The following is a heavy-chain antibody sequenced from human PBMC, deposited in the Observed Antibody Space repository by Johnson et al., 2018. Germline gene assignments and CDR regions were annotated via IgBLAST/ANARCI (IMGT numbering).Heavy chain of an antibody. CDR3: GRGDFDAFDL. CDR1: GFTFTYYW. Sequence: VQLVQSGGGVVQPGKSLRLSCAASGFTFTYYWMHWLRQAPGKGLEWVSLIHSDGSATNYAASVKGRFTIARANAKNTLDLQMHRLRADDTAVYYCGRGDFDAFDLWGQGTMVTVSS. V-gene: IGHV3-74*02. D-gene: IGHD3-16*01. CDR2: IHSDGSAT. J-gene: IGHJ3*01.